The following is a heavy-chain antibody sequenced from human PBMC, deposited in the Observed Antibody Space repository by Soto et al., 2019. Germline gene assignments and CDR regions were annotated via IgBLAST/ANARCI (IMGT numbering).Heavy chain of an antibody. J-gene: IGHJ6*02. CDR2: IIPISETT. V-gene: IGHV1-69*01. Sequence: QVQLVQSGAEVQKPGSSVKVSCKASGGTFSSYAISWVRQAPGQGLEWMGGIIPISETTNYAQKFQGRVTITAEESKSTAYMELSSLRSEDTAVYYCARSQGSSTSLEIYYYYYYGMDVWGQGTTVTVSS. CDR3: ARSQGSSTSLEIYYYYYYGMDV. D-gene: IGHD2-2*01. CDR1: GGTFSSYA.